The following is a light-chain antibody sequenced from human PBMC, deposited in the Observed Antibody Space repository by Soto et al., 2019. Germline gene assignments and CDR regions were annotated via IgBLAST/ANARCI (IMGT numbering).Light chain of an antibody. CDR2: SAS. CDR1: QSITNY. Sequence: DIQMTQSPSFLSASVGDRVTITCRASQSITNYLNWYQHKPGKAPKLLIYSASTFQSGVPSRFSGSGSGTYFTLTISSLQPEDFATYFCQQSHIIPFTFGPGTSVDIE. J-gene: IGKJ3*01. V-gene: IGKV1-39*01. CDR3: QQSHIIPFT.